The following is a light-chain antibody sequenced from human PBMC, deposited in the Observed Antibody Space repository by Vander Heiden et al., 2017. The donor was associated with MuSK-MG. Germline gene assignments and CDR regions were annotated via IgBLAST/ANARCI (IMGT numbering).Light chain of an antibody. V-gene: IGKV3-11*01. CDR2: DAS. J-gene: IGKJ4*01. Sequence: EIVFPPSPATLSLSPWPRATLSCRASQSVDTYLALFQQTPGQAPKLLIYDASTRSSGTPARFSGSGSGTDFTLTISSLEPEDFAVFYCLQRVYCPLTFGGGTKVE. CDR3: LQRVYCPLT. CDR1: QSVDTY.